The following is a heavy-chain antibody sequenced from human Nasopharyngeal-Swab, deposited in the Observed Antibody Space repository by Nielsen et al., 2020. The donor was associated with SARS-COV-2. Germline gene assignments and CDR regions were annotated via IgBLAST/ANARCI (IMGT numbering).Heavy chain of an antibody. Sequence: SVKVSCKASGGTFSSYAISWVRQAPGQGLEWMGGIIPIFGTVNYAQKFQGRVTITADESTSTAYMELSSLRSEDTAVYYCARVVPAALGGMDVWGQGTTVTVSS. J-gene: IGHJ6*02. V-gene: IGHV1-69*13. CDR1: GGTFSSYA. D-gene: IGHD2-2*01. CDR3: ARVVPAALGGMDV. CDR2: IIPIFGTV.